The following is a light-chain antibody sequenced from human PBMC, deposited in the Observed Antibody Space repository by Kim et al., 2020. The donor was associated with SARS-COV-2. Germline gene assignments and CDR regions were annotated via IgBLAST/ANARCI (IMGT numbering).Light chain of an antibody. J-gene: IGLJ2*01. CDR1: SLRSSY. Sequence: SSELTQDPAVSVALGQTVRITCQGDSLRSSYASWYQQKPGQAPVLVIYDKNNRPSGIPDRFSGSSSGNTASLTITAAQAEDEADYYCNSRESSVNHVLFG. CDR3: NSRESSVNHVL. V-gene: IGLV3-19*01. CDR2: DKN.